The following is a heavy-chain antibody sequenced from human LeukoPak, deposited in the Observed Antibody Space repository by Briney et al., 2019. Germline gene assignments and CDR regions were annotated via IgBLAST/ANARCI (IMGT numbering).Heavy chain of an antibody. D-gene: IGHD6-6*01. J-gene: IGHJ4*02. Sequence: SETLSLTCTVSGGSISSGGYYWSWIRQHPGKGLEWIGYIYYSGSTYYNPSLESRVTISVDTSKNQFSLKLSSATAADTAVYYCARGEYSSSPAGSFDYWGQGTLVTVSS. CDR3: ARGEYSSSPAGSFDY. CDR2: IYYSGST. V-gene: IGHV4-31*03. CDR1: GGSISSGGYY.